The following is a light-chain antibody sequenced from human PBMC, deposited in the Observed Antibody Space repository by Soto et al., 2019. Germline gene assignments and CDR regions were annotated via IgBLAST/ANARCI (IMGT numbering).Light chain of an antibody. J-gene: IGLJ2*01. V-gene: IGLV2-18*02. CDR2: EVI. CDR3: SSYTSSSTLV. Sequence: QSVLTQPPSVSASPGQSVTISCTGTSSDVGTYNRVSWFQQPPGTAPKLIIYEVINRPSGVPDRFSGSKSGNTASLTISGLQAGDEADYYCSSYTSSSTLVFGGGTKVTVL. CDR1: SSDVGTYNR.